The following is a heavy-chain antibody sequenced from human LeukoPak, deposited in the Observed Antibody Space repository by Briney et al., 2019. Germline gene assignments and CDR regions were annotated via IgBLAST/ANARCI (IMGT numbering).Heavy chain of an antibody. V-gene: IGHV1-8*02. Sequence: ASVKVSCKASGYSFSDYYIHWVRQAPGQGLEWMGWMNPNSGNTGYAQKFQGRVTMTRNTSISTAYMELSSLRSEDTAVYYCARGGKHYSRDAFDIWGQGTMVTVSS. J-gene: IGHJ3*02. CDR2: MNPNSGNT. D-gene: IGHD2-21*01. CDR3: ARGGKHYSRDAFDI. CDR1: GYSFSDYY.